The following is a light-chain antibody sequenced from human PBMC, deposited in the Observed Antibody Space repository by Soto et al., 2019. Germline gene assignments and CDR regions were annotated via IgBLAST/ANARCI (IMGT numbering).Light chain of an antibody. V-gene: IGLV1-40*01. CDR2: GNI. Sequence: QSVLTQPPSVSGAPGQRVTISCTGSSSNIGAGYDVHWYQQLPGTAPKLLIYGNINRPSGVPDRFSGSKSGTSASLAITGLQAEDEADYYSQSFGSSLSGVVFGGGTKLTVL. CDR1: SSNIGAGYD. J-gene: IGLJ3*02. CDR3: QSFGSSLSGVV.